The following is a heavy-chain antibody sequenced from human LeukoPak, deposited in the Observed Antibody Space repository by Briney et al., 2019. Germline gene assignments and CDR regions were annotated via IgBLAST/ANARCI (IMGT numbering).Heavy chain of an antibody. Sequence: PSETLSLTCAVSGGSFSGYYWSWIRQPPGKGLEWIGEINHSGSTNYNPSLKSRVTISVDTSKNQFSLKLSSVTAADTAVYYCARGWADYYDSSGYYEPRNYWGQGTLVTVSS. CDR3: ARGWADYYDSSGYYEPRNY. D-gene: IGHD3-22*01. CDR2: INHSGST. CDR1: GGSFSGYY. J-gene: IGHJ4*02. V-gene: IGHV4-34*01.